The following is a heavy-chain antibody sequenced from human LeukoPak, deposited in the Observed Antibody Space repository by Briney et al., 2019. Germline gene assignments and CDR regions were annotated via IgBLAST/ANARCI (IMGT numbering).Heavy chain of an antibody. J-gene: IGHJ4*02. D-gene: IGHD1-26*01. CDR2: INPSGGST. V-gene: IGHV1-46*01. Sequence: ASVKVSCKASGGTFSSYTISWVRQAPGQGLEWMGIINPSGGSTSYAQKFQGRVTMTRDTSTSTVYMELSSLRSEDTAVYYCARARIVGATIDFDYWGQGTLVTVSS. CDR3: ARARIVGATIDFDY. CDR1: GGTFSSYT.